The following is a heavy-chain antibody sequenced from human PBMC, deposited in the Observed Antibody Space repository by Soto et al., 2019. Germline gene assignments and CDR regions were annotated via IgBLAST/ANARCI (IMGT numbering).Heavy chain of an antibody. D-gene: IGHD3-22*01. CDR2: IYYSGST. V-gene: IGHV4-30-4*01. Sequence: PSETLSLTCTVSGGCISSGDYYWSWIRQPPGKGLEWIGYIYYSGSTYYNPSLKSRVTISVDTSKNQFSLKLSSVTAADTAVYYCASGYYYYHSSGYYHYWGQVTLVTVSS. CDR3: ASGYYYYHSSGYYHY. J-gene: IGHJ4*02. CDR1: GGCISSGDYY.